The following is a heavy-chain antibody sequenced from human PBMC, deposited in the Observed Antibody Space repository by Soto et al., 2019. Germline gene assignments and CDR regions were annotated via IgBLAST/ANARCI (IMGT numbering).Heavy chain of an antibody. D-gene: IGHD2-8*02. V-gene: IGHV3-23*01. J-gene: IGHJ4*02. CDR3: AKDQPSVSWFD. Sequence: GGSLRLSCAASGFTFSSYAMSWVRQAPGKGLEWVSSISGGGGNTFYADSVRGRFTISRDNSKNTLHLQMKSLRAEDTAVYYCAKDQPSVSWFDWGQGTLVTVSS. CDR2: ISGGGGNT. CDR1: GFTFSSYA.